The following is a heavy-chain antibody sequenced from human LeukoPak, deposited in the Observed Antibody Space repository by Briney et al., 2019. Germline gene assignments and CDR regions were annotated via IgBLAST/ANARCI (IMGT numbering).Heavy chain of an antibody. J-gene: IGHJ4*02. Sequence: SVKVSCKASGGTFSSYAISWVRQAPGQGLEWMGGIIPIFGTANYAQKFQGRVTITTDESTSTAYMELSSLRPEDTAVYYCASGTTVDRYYFDYWGQGTLVTVSS. D-gene: IGHD4-23*01. CDR1: GGTFSSYA. CDR3: ASGTTVDRYYFDY. V-gene: IGHV1-69*05. CDR2: IIPIFGTA.